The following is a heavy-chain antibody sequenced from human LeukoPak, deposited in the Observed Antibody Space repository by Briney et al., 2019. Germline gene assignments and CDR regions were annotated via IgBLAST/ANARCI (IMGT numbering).Heavy chain of an antibody. D-gene: IGHD3-10*01. Sequence: GGSLRLSCAASGFTFSSYAMHWVRQAPGKGLEWVAVISYDGSNKYYAGSVKGRFTISRDNSKNTLYLQMNSLRAEDTAVYYCASGFSGSTSDGDYWGQGTLVTVSS. CDR3: ASGFSGSTSDGDY. CDR1: GFTFSSYA. V-gene: IGHV3-30-3*01. J-gene: IGHJ4*02. CDR2: ISYDGSNK.